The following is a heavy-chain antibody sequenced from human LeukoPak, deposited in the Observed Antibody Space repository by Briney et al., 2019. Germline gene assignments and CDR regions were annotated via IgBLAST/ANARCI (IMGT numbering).Heavy chain of an antibody. CDR1: GFTFSTYA. Sequence: GGSLRLSCAASGFTFSTYAMHWVRQAPGKGLEWVAVISYDGSRTYYADSVKGRFTISRDNSKNTLYLQMNSLRDEDTAVYYCVRGGIAAAGTLRYWFDPWGQGTLVTVSS. CDR3: VRGGIAAAGTLRYWFDP. J-gene: IGHJ5*02. D-gene: IGHD6-13*01. CDR2: ISYDGSRT. V-gene: IGHV3-30*04.